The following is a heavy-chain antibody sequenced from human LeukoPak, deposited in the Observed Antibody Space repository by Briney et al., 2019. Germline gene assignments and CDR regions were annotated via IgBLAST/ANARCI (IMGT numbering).Heavy chain of an antibody. CDR1: GFTFSSNV. D-gene: IGHD3-10*01. CDR3: AKDQGGYYYGSGSYYKYYFDY. Sequence: GGSLRLSCVASGFTFSSNVMIWVRQAPGKGLEWVSSIPASGGSTYYADSVKGRFTISRDNSKNSLYLQMNSLRAEDTAVYYCAKDQGGYYYGSGSYYKYYFDYWGQGTLVTVSS. V-gene: IGHV3-23*01. CDR2: IPASGGST. J-gene: IGHJ4*02.